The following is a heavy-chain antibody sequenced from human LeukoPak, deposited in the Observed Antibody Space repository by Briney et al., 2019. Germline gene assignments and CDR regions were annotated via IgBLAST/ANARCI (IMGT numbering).Heavy chain of an antibody. CDR1: GYPFTVYS. V-gene: IGHV1-2*06. Sequence: ASVKVSCKASGYPFTVYSMNWVRQAPGQGLEWMERVNVNSGGTKYTEKFQGRVTMTRDTSISTAYMELSRLRSDDTAVYYCARDWWGNDILTGDNWLDPWGQGTLVTVSS. CDR3: ARDWWGNDILTGDNWLDP. CDR2: VNVNSGGT. D-gene: IGHD3-9*01. J-gene: IGHJ5*02.